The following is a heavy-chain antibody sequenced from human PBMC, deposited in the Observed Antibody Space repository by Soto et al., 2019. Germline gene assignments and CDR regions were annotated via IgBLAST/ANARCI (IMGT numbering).Heavy chain of an antibody. CDR3: ARDPGGGVVGATIPEYFDY. Sequence: QVQLVQSGAEVKKPGSSVKVSCKASGGTFSSYAISWVRQAPGQGLEWMGGIIPIFGTANYAQKFQGRVTITADEATSTAKRELRGLSPEETAVYYFARDPGGGVVGATIPEYFDYWGQGTLVTVSS. V-gene: IGHV1-69*01. J-gene: IGHJ4*02. D-gene: IGHD1-26*01. CDR1: GGTFSSYA. CDR2: IIPIFGTA.